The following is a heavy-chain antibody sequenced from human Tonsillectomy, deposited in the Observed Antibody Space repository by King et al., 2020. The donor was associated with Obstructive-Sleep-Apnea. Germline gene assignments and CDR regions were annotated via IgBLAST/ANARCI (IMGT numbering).Heavy chain of an antibody. V-gene: IGHV3-23*04. CDR2: SSGSGGST. CDR3: AKGPYYYDSSVYYYPSFDY. Sequence: VQLVESGGGLVQPGGSLRLACVASGFTFSSYAMSWVRQAPGTGLEWGSVSSGSGGSTYYADSVKGRFTISRDNSKTTLYLQMNSLRAEDTAVYYCAKGPYYYDSSVYYYPSFDYWGQGTLVTVSS. CDR1: GFTFSSYA. J-gene: IGHJ4*02. D-gene: IGHD3-22*01.